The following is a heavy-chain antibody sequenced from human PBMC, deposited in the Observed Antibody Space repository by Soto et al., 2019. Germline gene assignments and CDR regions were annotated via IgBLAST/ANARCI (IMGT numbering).Heavy chain of an antibody. CDR2: IIGSGNII. CDR3: ARAISSSWSYFDY. Sequence: LRLSCAASGFTFNNYAMSWVRQAPGRGLEWVSAIIGSGNIIHYADSVKGRFTISRDNSKNTLYLQMSSLRAEDTAVYYCARAISSSWSYFDYWGQGTLVTVSS. V-gene: IGHV3-23*01. D-gene: IGHD6-13*01. CDR1: GFTFNNYA. J-gene: IGHJ4*02.